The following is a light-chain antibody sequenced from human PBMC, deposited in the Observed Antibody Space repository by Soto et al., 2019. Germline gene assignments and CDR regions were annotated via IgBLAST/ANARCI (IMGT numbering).Light chain of an antibody. V-gene: IGKV3-20*01. CDR3: QQYGSSPLT. CDR2: AAS. CDR1: QSVSSTY. Sequence: DIVLTQSPGTLSLSPGERVTLSCRASQSVSSTYLAWYQQKPGQAPRLLIYAASSRAAGIPDMFSGSGSGTDFTLNISRLEPEDFAVYYCQQYGSSPLTVGGGTKVDSK. J-gene: IGKJ4*01.